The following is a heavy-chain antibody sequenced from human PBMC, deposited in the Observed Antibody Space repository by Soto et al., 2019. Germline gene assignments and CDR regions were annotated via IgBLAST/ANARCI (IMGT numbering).Heavy chain of an antibody. CDR2: INHSGST. CDR3: ARERPDGARLDP. Sequence: SETLSLTCAVYGGSFSGYHWSWIRQPPGKGLEWIGEINHSGSTYYNPSLKSRVTISVDTSKNQFSLKLSSVTAADTAVYYCARERPDGARLDPWGQGTLVTVSS. D-gene: IGHD6-6*01. V-gene: IGHV4-34*01. J-gene: IGHJ5*02. CDR1: GGSFSGYH.